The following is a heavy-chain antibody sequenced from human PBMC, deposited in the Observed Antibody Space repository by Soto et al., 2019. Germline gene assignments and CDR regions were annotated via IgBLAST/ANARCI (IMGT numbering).Heavy chain of an antibody. V-gene: IGHV1-2*02. Sequence: ASVKVFCKASGYTFTGYYMHWVRQAPGQGLEWMGWINPNSGGTNYAQKFQGRVTMTRDTSISTAYMELSRLRSEDTAVYYCARVGGGMIVVVFDYWGQGTLVTVSS. CDR3: ARVGGGMIVVVFDY. J-gene: IGHJ4*02. D-gene: IGHD3-22*01. CDR1: GYTFTGYY. CDR2: INPNSGGT.